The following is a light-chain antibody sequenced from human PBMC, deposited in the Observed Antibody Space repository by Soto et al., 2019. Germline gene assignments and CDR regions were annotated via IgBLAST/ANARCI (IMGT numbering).Light chain of an antibody. CDR3: CSYADTHVE. CDR2: DVD. Sequence: QSALTQPRSVSGSPGQSVAISCTGISNCIGPYNYVSWYQQHPGKAPKLIIYDVDKRPSGVPYRFSGSKSGDTASLTISGRQPDDEADYYCCSYADTHVELGGGTKLT. CDR1: SNCIGPYNY. J-gene: IGLJ2*01. V-gene: IGLV2-11*01.